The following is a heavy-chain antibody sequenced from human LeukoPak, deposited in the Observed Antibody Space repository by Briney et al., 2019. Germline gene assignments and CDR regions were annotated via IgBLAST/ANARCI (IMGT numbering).Heavy chain of an antibody. CDR2: IKEDGSEK. CDR3: ARNYNYGFDY. CDR1: GFTFSSSW. Sequence: GGSLRLSCAASGFTFSSSWMSWVRQAPGKGPERVANIKEDGSEKYYVDSVKGRFTISRDNARNSLYLQMNGLRAEDTAVYYCARNYNYGFDYWGQGTLVAVSS. D-gene: IGHD5-18*01. J-gene: IGHJ4*02. V-gene: IGHV3-7*04.